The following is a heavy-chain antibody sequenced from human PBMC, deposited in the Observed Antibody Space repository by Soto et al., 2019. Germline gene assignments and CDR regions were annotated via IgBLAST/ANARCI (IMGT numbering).Heavy chain of an antibody. CDR1: GFTFSSYA. Sequence: EVQLLESGGGLVQPGGSLRLSCAASGFTFSSYAMSWVRQAPGKGLEWVSAISGSGGSTYYADSVKGRFTISRDNCKTTLYLQMTGLRAEDTAVYYGATPKRAQDYWGQGTLVIVSS. CDR2: ISGSGGST. V-gene: IGHV3-23*01. J-gene: IGHJ4*02. CDR3: ATPKRAQDY.